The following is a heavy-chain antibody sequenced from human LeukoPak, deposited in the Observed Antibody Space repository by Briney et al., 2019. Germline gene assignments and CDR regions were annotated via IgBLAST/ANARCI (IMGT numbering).Heavy chain of an antibody. CDR3: ARDPLVGGGFYYYYYYMDV. CDR1: GGTFSSYA. V-gene: IGHV1-69*06. Sequence: ASVKVSCKASGGTFSSYAISWVRQAPGQGLEWMGGIIPIFGTANYAQKFQGRVTITADKSTSTAYMELSSLRSEDTAVYYCARDPLVGGGFYYYYYYMDVWGKGTTVTVSS. CDR2: IIPIFGTA. J-gene: IGHJ6*03. D-gene: IGHD1-26*01.